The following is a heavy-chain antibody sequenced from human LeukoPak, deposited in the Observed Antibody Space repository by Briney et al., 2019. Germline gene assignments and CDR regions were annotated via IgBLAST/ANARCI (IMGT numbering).Heavy chain of an antibody. V-gene: IGHV7-4-1*02. D-gene: IGHD2-2*02. Sequence: ASVKVSCKASGYTFTSYAMNWVRQAPGQGLEWMGWINTNTGNPTYAQGFTGRFVFSLDTSVSTAYLQISSLKAEDTAVYYCARDPFGGPATAIPAWGQGTLVTVSS. CDR1: GYTFTSYA. CDR2: INTNTGNP. CDR3: ARDPFGGPATAIPA. J-gene: IGHJ5*02.